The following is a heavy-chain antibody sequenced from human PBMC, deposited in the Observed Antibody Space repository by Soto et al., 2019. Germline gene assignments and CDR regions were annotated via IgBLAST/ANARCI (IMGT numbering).Heavy chain of an antibody. V-gene: IGHV3-7*01. CDR3: ARDTRSGNYFSPFDS. Sequence: GSLRLSGAASVFTFGSYWMSWVRQGPGKGLEWVANIKQDGSEKYYVDSVNGRFTISRDNSKNSLYLQINSLRAEDTAVYYCARDTRSGNYFSPFDSWGQGSLVTVSS. J-gene: IGHJ4*02. CDR1: VFTFGSYW. D-gene: IGHD3-10*01. CDR2: IKQDGSEK.